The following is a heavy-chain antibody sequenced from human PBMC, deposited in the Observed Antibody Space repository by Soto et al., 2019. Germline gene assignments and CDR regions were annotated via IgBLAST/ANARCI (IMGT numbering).Heavy chain of an antibody. Sequence: GGSLRLSCAASGFTFSSYSMNWVRQAPGKVLEWVSSISSSSSYIYYADSVKVRFTISRDNAKNSLYLQMNSLSAEDTAVYYCARLLGVGATDYFDYWGQGALVTVSS. J-gene: IGHJ4*02. CDR1: GFTFSSYS. D-gene: IGHD1-26*01. CDR2: ISSSSSYI. CDR3: ARLLGVGATDYFDY. V-gene: IGHV3-21*01.